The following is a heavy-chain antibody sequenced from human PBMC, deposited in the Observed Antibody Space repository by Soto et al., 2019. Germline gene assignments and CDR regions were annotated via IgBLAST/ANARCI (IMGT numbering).Heavy chain of an antibody. J-gene: IGHJ6*02. CDR1: GGTVSSYA. Sequence: SVKVSCKASGGTVSSYAISWVRQAPGQGLEWMGGIIPIFGTANYAQKFQGRVTITADESTSTAYMELSSLRSEDTAVYYCARDMSFVEMATMPGYYYYYYGMDVWGQGTTVTVSS. CDR2: IIPIFGTA. CDR3: ARDMSFVEMATMPGYYYYYYGMDV. D-gene: IGHD5-12*01. V-gene: IGHV1-69*13.